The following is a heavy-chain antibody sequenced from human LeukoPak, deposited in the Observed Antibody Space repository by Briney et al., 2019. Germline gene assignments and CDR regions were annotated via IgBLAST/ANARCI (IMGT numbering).Heavy chain of an antibody. CDR3: ARAGRPLWGPYLIGP. D-gene: IGHD3-16*01. CDR1: GYTFTDYY. V-gene: IGHV1-2*02. CDR2: INPNSGRT. J-gene: IGHJ5*02. Sequence: ASVKVSCKTSGYTFTDYYLHWVRQAPGQGLEWMGWINPNSGRTSSAQKFQGRVTMTRDTSIATVYMEVTWLTSDDTAIYYCARAGRPLWGPYLIGPWGQGTLVTVSS.